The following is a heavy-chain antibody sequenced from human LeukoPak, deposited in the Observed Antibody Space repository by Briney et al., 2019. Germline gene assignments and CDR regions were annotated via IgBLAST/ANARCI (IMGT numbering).Heavy chain of an antibody. D-gene: IGHD3-22*01. CDR1: GYTFTGYY. V-gene: IGHV1-2*02. CDR3: ARDERYDSSGYPFDY. CDR2: INPNSGGT. Sequence: ASVKVSCKASGYTFTGYYMHWVRQAPGQGLEWMGWINPNSGGTNYAQKFQGRVTMTRDTSISTAYMEVSRLRADDTAVHYCARDERYDSSGYPFDYWGQGALVTVSS. J-gene: IGHJ4*02.